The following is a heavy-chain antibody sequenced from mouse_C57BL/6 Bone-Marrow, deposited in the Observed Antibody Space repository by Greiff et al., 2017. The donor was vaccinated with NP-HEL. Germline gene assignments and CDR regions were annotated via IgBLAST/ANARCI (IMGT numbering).Heavy chain of an antibody. CDR1: GFTFSSYA. V-gene: IGHV5-4*01. CDR3: ARIGGLRRGFAY. CDR2: ISDGGSYT. Sequence: EVQVVESGGGLVKPGGSLKLSCASSGFTFSSYAMSWVRQTPEKRLEWVATISDGGSYTYYPDNVKGRFTISRDNAKNNLYLQMSHLKSEDTAMYYCARIGGLRRGFAYWGQGTLVTVSA. D-gene: IGHD2-4*01. J-gene: IGHJ3*01.